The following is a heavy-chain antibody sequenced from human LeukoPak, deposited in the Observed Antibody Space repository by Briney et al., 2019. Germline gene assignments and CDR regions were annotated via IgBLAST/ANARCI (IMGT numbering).Heavy chain of an antibody. CDR2: ISVSSSSL. CDR1: GFTFSSYT. Sequence: GGSLRLSCAVSGFTFSSYTMNWVRQAPGKGLEWVSSISVSSSSLYYADSVKGRFTISRDNAKNSLYLQMNSLRAEDTALYHCARTYYYGSGGYYYYYMDVWGKGTTVTISS. J-gene: IGHJ6*03. CDR3: ARTYYYGSGGYYYYYMDV. V-gene: IGHV3-21*04. D-gene: IGHD3-10*01.